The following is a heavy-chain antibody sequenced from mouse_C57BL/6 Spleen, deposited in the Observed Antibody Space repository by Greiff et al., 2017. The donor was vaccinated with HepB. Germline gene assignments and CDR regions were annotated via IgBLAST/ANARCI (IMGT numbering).Heavy chain of an antibody. CDR1: GFSLSTFGMG. Sequence: QVTLKESGPGLLQPSQSLSLTCSFSGFSLSTFGMGVGWIRQPSGKGLEWLAHIWCDDDKYYNPALKSRLTSSKDTSKNHVFLTIAHVDTAATATYYCDRVGDDDEGSFDYWGQGTTLTVSS. CDR3: DRVGDDDEGSFDY. V-gene: IGHV8-8*01. J-gene: IGHJ2*01. CDR2: IWCDDDK. D-gene: IGHD2-4*01.